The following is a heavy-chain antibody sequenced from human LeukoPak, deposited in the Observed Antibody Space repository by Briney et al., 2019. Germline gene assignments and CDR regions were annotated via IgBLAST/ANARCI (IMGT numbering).Heavy chain of an antibody. CDR2: IYYSGST. J-gene: IGHJ4*02. Sequence: SETLSLTCTVSGGSISSYYWRWIRQPPGKGLEWIGYIYYSGSTNYNPSLKSRVTISVDTSKNQFSLKLSSVTAADTAVYYCAREPLIHCSGGSCYSGGFDYWGQGTLVTVSS. D-gene: IGHD2-15*01. CDR3: AREPLIHCSGGSCYSGGFDY. CDR1: GGSISSYY. V-gene: IGHV4-59*01.